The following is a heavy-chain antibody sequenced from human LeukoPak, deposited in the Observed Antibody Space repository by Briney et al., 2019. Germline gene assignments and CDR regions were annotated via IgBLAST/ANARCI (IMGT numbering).Heavy chain of an antibody. CDR2: FDPEDGET. V-gene: IGHV1-24*01. Sequence: ASVKVSCKVSGYTLTELSMHWVRQAPGKGLEWMGGFDPEDGETIYAQKFQGRVTMTEDTSTDTAYMELSSLRSEDTAVYYCATGRYYYDSSGPWPDYWGQGTLVTVSS. CDR3: ATGRYYYDSSGPWPDY. J-gene: IGHJ4*02. D-gene: IGHD3-22*01. CDR1: GYTLTELS.